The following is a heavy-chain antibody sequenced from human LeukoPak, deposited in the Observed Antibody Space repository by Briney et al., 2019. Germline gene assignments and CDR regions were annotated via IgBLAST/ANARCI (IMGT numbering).Heavy chain of an antibody. D-gene: IGHD4-17*01. Sequence: GGSLRLSCAASGFTFSSYWMHWVRQAPGKGLVWVSRINSDVSSTSYADSVKGRFTISRDNAKNTLYLQMNSLRAEDTAVYYCARDYGDYALFDYWGQGTLVTVSS. V-gene: IGHV3-74*01. J-gene: IGHJ4*02. CDR3: ARDYGDYALFDY. CDR1: GFTFSSYW. CDR2: INSDVSST.